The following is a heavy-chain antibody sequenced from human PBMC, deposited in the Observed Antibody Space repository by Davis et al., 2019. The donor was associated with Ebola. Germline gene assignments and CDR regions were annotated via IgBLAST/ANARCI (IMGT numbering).Heavy chain of an antibody. D-gene: IGHD4-17*01. CDR3: TTLTDYGDYVHHNGLDV. Sequence: PGGSLRLSCAASGFTFTNAWMSWVRQAPGKGLEWVGRIKSKIYGGTADYAAPVKGRFTISRDDSKNTFYLQMNSLQTEDTAVYYCTTLTDYGDYVHHNGLDVWGLGTTVTVSS. V-gene: IGHV3-15*01. CDR1: GFTFTNAW. J-gene: IGHJ6*02. CDR2: IKSKIYGGTA.